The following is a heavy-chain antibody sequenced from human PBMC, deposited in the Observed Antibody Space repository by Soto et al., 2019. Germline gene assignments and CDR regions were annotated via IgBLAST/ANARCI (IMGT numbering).Heavy chain of an antibody. D-gene: IGHD2-15*01. CDR1: GGSISSYY. CDR2: IYYSGST. V-gene: IGHV4-59*01. Sequence: SETLSLTCTVSGGSISSYYWSWIRQPPGKGLEWIGYIYYSGSTNYNPSLKSRVTISVDTSKNQFSLKLSSVTAADTAVYYCARATLPGYCSGGSCHDYWGQGTLVTVSS. CDR3: ARATLPGYCSGGSCHDY. J-gene: IGHJ4*02.